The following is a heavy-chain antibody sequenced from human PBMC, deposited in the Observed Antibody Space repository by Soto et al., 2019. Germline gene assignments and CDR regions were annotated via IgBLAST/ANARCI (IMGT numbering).Heavy chain of an antibody. Sequence: PGGSLRLSCAASGFTFSSYSMNWVRQAPGKGLEWVSYITRSSTTIYYADSVKGRFTISRDNAENSLYLQMNSLRVEDTAVYYCTRDPHALDYWGQGILVTVSS. D-gene: IGHD2-2*01. CDR1: GFTFSSYS. CDR2: ITRSSTTI. J-gene: IGHJ4*02. V-gene: IGHV3-48*01. CDR3: TRDPHALDY.